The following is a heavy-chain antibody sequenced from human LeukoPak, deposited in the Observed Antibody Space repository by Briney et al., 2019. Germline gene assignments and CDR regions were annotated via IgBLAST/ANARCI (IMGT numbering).Heavy chain of an antibody. D-gene: IGHD6-13*01. CDR2: IYYSGST. CDR1: GGSISSYY. J-gene: IGHJ4*02. V-gene: IGHV4-59*01. Sequence: PSETLSLTCTVSGGSISSYYWSWIRQPPGKGLEWIGYIYYSGSTNYNPSLKSRVTISVDTSKNQFSLKLSSMTAADTAVYYCARSLSSWYFDYWGQGTLVTVSS. CDR3: ARSLSSWYFDY.